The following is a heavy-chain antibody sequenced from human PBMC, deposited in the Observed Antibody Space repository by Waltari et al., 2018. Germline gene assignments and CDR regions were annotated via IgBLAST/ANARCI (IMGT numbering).Heavy chain of an antibody. CDR1: GFTFSNYA. J-gene: IGHJ4*02. Sequence: EVQLLESGGGLEQPGGSLRLSCTASGFTFSNYAMGWVRQASGTGVGWVSVSRFSGATTKYEDSVNGLFTISRDNSKSTLYLHMNSLRAEDTAVYYCATEPYSSSWYRDYWGQGTLVIVSS. CDR3: ATEPYSSSWYRDY. CDR2: SRFSGATT. V-gene: IGHV3-23*01. D-gene: IGHD6-13*01.